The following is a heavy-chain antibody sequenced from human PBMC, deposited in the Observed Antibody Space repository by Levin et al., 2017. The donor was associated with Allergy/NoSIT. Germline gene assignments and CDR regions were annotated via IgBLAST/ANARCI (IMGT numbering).Heavy chain of an antibody. CDR2: ISYDGSNK. J-gene: IGHJ4*02. V-gene: IGHV3-30*18. CDR3: ANWGLSGILTSGFGY. Sequence: SCAASGFTFSSYGMHWVRQAPGKGLEWVAVISYDGSNKYYADSVKGRFTISRDNSKNTLYLQMNSLRAEDTAVYYCANWGLSGILTSGFGYWGQGTLVTVSS. CDR1: GFTFSSYG. D-gene: IGHD1-26*01.